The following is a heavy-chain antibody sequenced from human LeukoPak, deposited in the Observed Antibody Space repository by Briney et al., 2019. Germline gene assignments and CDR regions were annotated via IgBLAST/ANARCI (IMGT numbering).Heavy chain of an antibody. CDR2: INHSGST. CDR1: GGSFSGYY. Sequence: SETLSLTCAVYGGSFSGYYWSWIRQPPGKGLEWIGEINHSGSTNYNPSLKSRVTISVDTSKNQFSLKLSSVTAADTAVYYCARVSPPEYSSSSAEDYWGQGTLVIVSS. D-gene: IGHD6-6*01. V-gene: IGHV4-34*01. CDR3: ARVSPPEYSSSSAEDY. J-gene: IGHJ4*02.